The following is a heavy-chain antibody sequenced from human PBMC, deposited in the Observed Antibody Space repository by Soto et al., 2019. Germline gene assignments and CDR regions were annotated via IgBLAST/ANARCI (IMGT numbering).Heavy chain of an antibody. D-gene: IGHD5-12*01. CDR2: INHSGST. Sequence: ETLSLPCAVYGGSFSGYYWSWIRQPPGKGLEWIGEINHSGSTNYNPSLKSRVTISVDTSKNQFSLKLSSVTAADTAVYYCARGKRGYSGYARYYYYMDVWGKGTTVTVSS. CDR1: GGSFSGYY. V-gene: IGHV4-34*01. CDR3: ARGKRGYSGYARYYYYMDV. J-gene: IGHJ6*03.